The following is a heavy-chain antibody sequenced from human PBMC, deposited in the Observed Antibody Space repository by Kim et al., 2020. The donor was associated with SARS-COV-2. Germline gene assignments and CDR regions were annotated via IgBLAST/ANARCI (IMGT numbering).Heavy chain of an antibody. CDR2: INPNSGGT. CDR1: GYTFTGYY. V-gene: IGHV1-2*02. J-gene: IGHJ5*02. Sequence: ASVKVSCKASGYTFTGYYMHWVRQAPGQGLEWMGWINPNSGGTNYAQKFQGRVTMTRDTSISTAYMELSRLRSDDTAVYYCARVGYCSSTSCYKNWFDPWGQGTLVTVSS. D-gene: IGHD2-2*03. CDR3: ARVGYCSSTSCYKNWFDP.